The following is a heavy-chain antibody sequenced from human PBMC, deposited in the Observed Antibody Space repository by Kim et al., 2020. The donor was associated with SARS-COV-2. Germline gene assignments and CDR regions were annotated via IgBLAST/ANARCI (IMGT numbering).Heavy chain of an antibody. D-gene: IGHD3-3*01. V-gene: IGHV4-59*01. Sequence: SETLSLTCTVSGGSINGYYWSWIRQPPGKGLEWIGYIFYRGSTNYNPSLKSRVTIPVDTSKNQFSLNLRSVTAADAAVFYCARVESGRRYFDLWGRGTLVSASS. CDR3: ARVESGRRYFDL. CDR2: IFYRGST. CDR1: GGSINGYY. J-gene: IGHJ2*01.